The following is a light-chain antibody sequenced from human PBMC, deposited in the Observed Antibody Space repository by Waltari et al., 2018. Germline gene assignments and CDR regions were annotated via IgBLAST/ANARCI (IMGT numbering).Light chain of an antibody. CDR2: HAS. V-gene: IGKV3-20*01. CDR3: QKYDFLPAT. J-gene: IGKJ1*01. CDR1: QGVGKY. Sequence: EIVLTQSPGTRSLSQGERATLSCRASQGVGKYLAWYQQRPGQAPRLLLYHASISATGIPDRFSGSGYGTDFSLTISRLEPEDFAVYYCQKYDFLPATFGQGTTVEIK.